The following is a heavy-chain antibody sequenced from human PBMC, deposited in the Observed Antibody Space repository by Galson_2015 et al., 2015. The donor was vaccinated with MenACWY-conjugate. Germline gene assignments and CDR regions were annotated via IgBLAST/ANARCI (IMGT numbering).Heavy chain of an antibody. Sequence: ESLSLTCPVAGGSISSSNCCWGWLRQPPGNGLEWIGSINYSESTYYNPSLKSRVTTSVDTSKNQFSPKRTSVTAADMAVYYCARASGSGSYYLYYFDYWGQGTLVTVSS. J-gene: IGHJ4*02. CDR1: GGSISSSNCC. CDR3: ARASGSGSYYLYYFDY. CDR2: INYSEST. D-gene: IGHD3-10*01. V-gene: IGHV4-39*07.